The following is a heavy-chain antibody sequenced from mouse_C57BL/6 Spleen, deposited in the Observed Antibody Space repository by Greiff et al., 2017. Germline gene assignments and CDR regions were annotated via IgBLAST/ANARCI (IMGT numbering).Heavy chain of an antibody. V-gene: IGHV14-4*01. CDR1: GFNIKDDY. CDR3: TTGYGFGFAY. J-gene: IGHJ3*01. D-gene: IGHD3-1*01. Sequence: VQLQQSGAELVRPGASVKLSCTASGFNIKDDYMHWVKQRPEQGLEWIGWIDPENGDPEYASKFQGKATITADTSSNTAYLQRSSLTSEDAAVYYCTTGYGFGFAYWGQGTLVTVSA. CDR2: IDPENGDP.